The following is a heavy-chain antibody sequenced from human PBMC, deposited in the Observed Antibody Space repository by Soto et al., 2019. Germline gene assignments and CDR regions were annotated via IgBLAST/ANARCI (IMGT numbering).Heavy chain of an antibody. Sequence: ESGGGVVQPGTSLRLSCAASGFTFSSYAMHWVRQAPGKGLEWVAVTSDDGTNKYYADSLKGRFTISRDNSKNTLFLQMNSLRAEDTAVYYCARGAQWEILYAFDIWGQGTMVTVSS. D-gene: IGHD1-26*01. CDR1: GFTFSSYA. CDR3: ARGAQWEILYAFDI. J-gene: IGHJ3*02. CDR2: TSDDGTNK. V-gene: IGHV3-30-3*01.